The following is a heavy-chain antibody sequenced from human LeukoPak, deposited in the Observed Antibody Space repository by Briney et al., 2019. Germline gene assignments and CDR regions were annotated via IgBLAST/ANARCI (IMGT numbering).Heavy chain of an antibody. V-gene: IGHV3-23*01. CDR1: GFTLSSYA. CDR2: ISGSGGST. J-gene: IGHJ4*02. CDR3: AKGAYYYDSSGYHFDY. D-gene: IGHD3-22*01. Sequence: PGGSLRLSCAASGFTLSSYAMSWVRQAPGKGLEWVSAISGSGGSTYYADSVKGRFTISRDNSKNTLYLQMNSLRAEDTAVYYCAKGAYYYDSSGYHFDYWGQGTLVTVSS.